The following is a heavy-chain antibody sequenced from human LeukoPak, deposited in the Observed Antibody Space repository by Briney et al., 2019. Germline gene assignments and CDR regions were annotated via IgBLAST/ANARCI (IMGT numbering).Heavy chain of an antibody. D-gene: IGHD1-26*01. CDR3: ARDQGGSYPTGAFDI. V-gene: IGHV1-69*13. CDR2: IIPIFGTA. J-gene: IGHJ3*02. Sequence: ASVKVSCKASGGTFSSYAISWVRQAPGQGLEWMGGIIPIFGTANYAQKFQGRVTITADESTSTAHMELSSLRSEDTAVYYCARDQGGSYPTGAFDIWGQGTMVTVSS. CDR1: GGTFSSYA.